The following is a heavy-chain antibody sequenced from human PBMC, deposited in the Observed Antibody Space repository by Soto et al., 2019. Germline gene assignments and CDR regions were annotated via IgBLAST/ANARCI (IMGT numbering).Heavy chain of an antibody. D-gene: IGHD3-3*01. CDR2: IGTAGDT. CDR3: ARQAGWSRTTIFGVVNQKPFDY. Sequence: GGSLRLSCAASGLTFSSYDMHWVRQATGKGLEWVSAIGTAGDTYYPGSVKGRFTISRENAKNSLYLQMNSLRAEDTAVYYCARQAGWSRTTIFGVVNQKPFDYWGQGTLVTVSS. J-gene: IGHJ4*02. V-gene: IGHV3-13*01. CDR1: GLTFSSYD.